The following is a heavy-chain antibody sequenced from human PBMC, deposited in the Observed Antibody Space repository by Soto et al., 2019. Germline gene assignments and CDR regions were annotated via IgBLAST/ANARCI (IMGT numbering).Heavy chain of an antibody. CDR3: ARDWGANWFDP. D-gene: IGHD3-16*01. V-gene: IGHV4-31*03. J-gene: IGHJ5*02. Sequence: QVQLQESGPGLVKPSQTLSLTCTVSGGSISSGGYYWSWLRQHPGKGLEWIGYIYYSGSTYYNPSLKIRVTISVDTSKNPFSLKLSSVTAADTAVYYCARDWGANWFDPWGKGTLVTVSS. CDR1: GGSISSGGYY. CDR2: IYYSGST.